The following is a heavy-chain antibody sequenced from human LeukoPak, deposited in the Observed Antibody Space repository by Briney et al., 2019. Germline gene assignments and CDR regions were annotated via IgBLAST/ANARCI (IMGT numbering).Heavy chain of an antibody. Sequence: SETLSLTCTASGGSISGYYWSWIRQSPGKGLEWMGYIYYSGSTNYNPSLKSRVTISVDTSKNQFSLNLSSVTGADTAVYYCARTICSGGSCYSFDYWGQGTPVTVSS. CDR3: ARTICSGGSCYSFDY. D-gene: IGHD2-15*01. V-gene: IGHV4-59*01. CDR2: IYYSGST. J-gene: IGHJ4*02. CDR1: GGSISGYY.